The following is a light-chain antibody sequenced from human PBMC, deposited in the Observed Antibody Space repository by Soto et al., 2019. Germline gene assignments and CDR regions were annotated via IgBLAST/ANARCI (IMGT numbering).Light chain of an antibody. Sequence: DIQMTQSPSTLSASVGDRVTITCRASQSIDNWLAWYQQKPGKAPKILIYKASSLASGVPSRFSGSGSGTEFTLTISSLQPDDFATYYCQQYNGYRWTFGQGTKVGIK. CDR2: KAS. J-gene: IGKJ1*01. CDR3: QQYNGYRWT. V-gene: IGKV1-5*03. CDR1: QSIDNW.